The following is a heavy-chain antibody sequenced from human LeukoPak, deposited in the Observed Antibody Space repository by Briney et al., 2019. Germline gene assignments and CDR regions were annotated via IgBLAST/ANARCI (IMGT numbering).Heavy chain of an antibody. CDR3: AREAAVAGTYFDY. D-gene: IGHD6-19*01. J-gene: IGHJ4*02. V-gene: IGHV3-74*01. CDR2: VKNDGSNT. Sequence: PGGSLRLSCAASGFTFSSYWMHWVRQAPGKGLVLVSRVKNDGSNTIYADSVKGRFTISRDNTKNTLYLQMNSLRAEDTAVYYCAREAAVAGTYFDYWGQGTLVTVSS. CDR1: GFTFSSYW.